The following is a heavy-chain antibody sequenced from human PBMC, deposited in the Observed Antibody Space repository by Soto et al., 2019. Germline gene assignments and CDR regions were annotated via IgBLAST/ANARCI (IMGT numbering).Heavy chain of an antibody. J-gene: IGHJ6*02. Sequence: PGESLKISCKGSGYSFTSYWIGWVRQMPGKGLEWMGIIYPGDSDTRYSPSFQGQVTISADKSISTAYLQWSSLKASDTSMYYCAITDVLRFLEWLSQPYYYYGTDVWGQGTTVTVSS. D-gene: IGHD3-3*01. CDR3: AITDVLRFLEWLSQPYYYYGTDV. CDR1: GYSFTSYW. CDR2: IYPGDSDT. V-gene: IGHV5-51*01.